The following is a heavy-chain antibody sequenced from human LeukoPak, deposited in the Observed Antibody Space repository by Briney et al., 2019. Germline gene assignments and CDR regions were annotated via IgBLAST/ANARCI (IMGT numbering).Heavy chain of an antibody. V-gene: IGHV1-2*02. Sequence: ASVKVSCKASGYTCTGYYMHWVRQAPGQGLEWMGWINPNSGGTNYAQKFQGRVTMTRDTSISTAYMELSRLRSDDTAVYYCAREVAVARGWFDPWGQGTLVTVS. J-gene: IGHJ5*02. CDR1: GYTCTGYY. CDR2: INPNSGGT. CDR3: AREVAVARGWFDP. D-gene: IGHD6-19*01.